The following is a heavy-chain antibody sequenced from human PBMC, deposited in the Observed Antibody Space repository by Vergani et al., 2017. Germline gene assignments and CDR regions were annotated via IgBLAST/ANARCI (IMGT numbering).Heavy chain of an antibody. V-gene: IGHV4-39*01. J-gene: IGHJ5*02. CDR2: IYYSGST. Sequence: QLQLQESGPGLVKPSATLSLTCSVSGASIRSSNYYWGWIRQPPGKGLEWIASIYYSGSTYYNPSLKSRVTISVDTSKNQFSLKLSSVTAADTAVYFCAKHSTVAGLGKLGWIVPWWQRILVTVSS. D-gene: IGHD3-16*01. CDR3: AKHSTVAGLGKLGWIVP. CDR1: GASIRSSNYY.